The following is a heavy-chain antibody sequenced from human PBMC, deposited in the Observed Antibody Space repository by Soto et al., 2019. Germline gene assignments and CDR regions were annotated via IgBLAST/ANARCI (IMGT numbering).Heavy chain of an antibody. V-gene: IGHV4-38-2*01. CDR1: NFSISSGYY. CDR2: IYRSGTT. Sequence: ETLSLTCVVSNFSISSGYYWGWIRQSPGKGLEWIASIYRSGTTSYNPSLKSRVTISVDPSKNQFSLMLTAVTAADTAVYYCARTHSGSYYSVFNYWGRGSLVTVPQ. D-gene: IGHD1-26*01. CDR3: ARTHSGSYYSVFNY. J-gene: IGHJ4*02.